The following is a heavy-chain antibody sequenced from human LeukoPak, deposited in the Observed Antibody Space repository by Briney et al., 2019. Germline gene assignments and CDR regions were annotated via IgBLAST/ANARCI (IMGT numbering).Heavy chain of an antibody. CDR3: AKESYYDSSRSWADY. CDR2: ISYDGSNK. Sequence: GGSLRLSCAASGFTFSSYAMHWVRQAPGKGLEWVAVISYDGSNKYYADSVKGRFTISRDNSKNTLYLQMNSLRAEDTAVYYCAKESYYDSSRSWADYWGQGTLVTVSS. J-gene: IGHJ4*02. D-gene: IGHD3-22*01. CDR1: GFTFSSYA. V-gene: IGHV3-30*04.